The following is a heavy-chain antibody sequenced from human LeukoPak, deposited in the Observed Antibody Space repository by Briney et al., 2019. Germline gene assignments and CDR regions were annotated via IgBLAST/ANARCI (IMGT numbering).Heavy chain of an antibody. CDR2: ISSSSSHT. CDR3: ARLYSSLDY. V-gene: IGHV3-21*01. J-gene: IGHJ4*02. CDR1: GFTFSNYS. Sequence: GGSLRLSCVGSGFTFSNYSMNWVRQAPGKGLEWVSSISSSSSHTYYADSVKGRVTISRDNAKNSLYLQMNSLRAEDTAVYYCARLYSSLDYWGQGTLVTVSS. D-gene: IGHD6-13*01.